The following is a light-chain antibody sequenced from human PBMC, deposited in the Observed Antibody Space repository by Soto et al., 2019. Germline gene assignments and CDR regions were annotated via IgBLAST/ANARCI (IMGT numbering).Light chain of an antibody. J-gene: IGKJ1*01. CDR1: QSISNW. Sequence: DIQSTQSPSTLSASVGDRVTITGRASQSISNWLAWYQQKPGEAPKLLIYDASALPRGVPSRFSGSGSGTKFTLTIASLQTDDFATYYCQQYETFSGTFGPGTKVDIK. CDR3: QQYETFSGT. V-gene: IGKV1-5*01. CDR2: DAS.